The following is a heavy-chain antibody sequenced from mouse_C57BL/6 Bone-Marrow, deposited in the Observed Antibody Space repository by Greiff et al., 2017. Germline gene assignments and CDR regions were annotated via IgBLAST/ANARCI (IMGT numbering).Heavy chain of an antibody. J-gene: IGHJ2*01. CDR1: GFNITDYY. CDR2: IDPEDGAT. V-gene: IGHV14-1*01. Sequence: EVKLVESGAELVRPGASVKLSCTASGFNITDYYMHWVKQMPEQSLEWIGRIDPEDGATDYAPKFQGKATMTADTSSNTAYLQLSSLTSEDTDDYYCTHIYYYGSSSLFDYWGQGTTLTVSS. D-gene: IGHD1-1*01. CDR3: THIYYYGSSSLFDY.